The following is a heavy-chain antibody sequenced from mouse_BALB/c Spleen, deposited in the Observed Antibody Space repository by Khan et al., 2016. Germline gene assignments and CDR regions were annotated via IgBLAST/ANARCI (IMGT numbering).Heavy chain of an antibody. Sequence: EVQLQESGPGLVKPSQSLSLTCTVTGYSITSDYAWNWIRQFPGNKLEWMGYISYSGSTSYNPSLKSRISITRDTSKNQFFLQLNSVTTEDTATYVCARVYYGSSYFDYWGQGTTLTVSS. D-gene: IGHD1-1*01. CDR1: GYSITSDYA. J-gene: IGHJ2*01. CDR2: ISYSGST. V-gene: IGHV3-2*02. CDR3: ARVYYGSSYFDY.